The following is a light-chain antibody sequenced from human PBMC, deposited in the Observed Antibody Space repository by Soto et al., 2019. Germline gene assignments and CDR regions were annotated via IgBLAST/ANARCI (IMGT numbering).Light chain of an antibody. CDR3: QQYDNLPPT. J-gene: IGKJ5*01. Sequence: DIQMTQSPSSLSASLGDRVTITCQASQDISNYLNWYQQKPGKAPKLLIYDASNLETGVPSRFSGSGSGTDFTFTISSLQPEDIATYSCQQYDNLPPTFGQGTRLEIK. CDR1: QDISNY. V-gene: IGKV1-33*01. CDR2: DAS.